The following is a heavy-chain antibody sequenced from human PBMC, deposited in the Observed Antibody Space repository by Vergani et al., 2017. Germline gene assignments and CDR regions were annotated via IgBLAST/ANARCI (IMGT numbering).Heavy chain of an antibody. D-gene: IGHD6-19*01. CDR2: IWYDGSNK. CDR1: GFTFSSYG. J-gene: IGHJ4*02. Sequence: QVQLVESGGGVVQPGRSLRLSCAASGFTFSSYGMHWVRQAPGKGLEWVAVIWYDGSNKYYADSVKGRFTISRDNSKNTLYLQMNSLRAEDTAVYYCARELAVAGIGGHRSTGYFDYWGQGTLVTVSS. V-gene: IGHV3-33*01. CDR3: ARELAVAGIGGHRSTGYFDY.